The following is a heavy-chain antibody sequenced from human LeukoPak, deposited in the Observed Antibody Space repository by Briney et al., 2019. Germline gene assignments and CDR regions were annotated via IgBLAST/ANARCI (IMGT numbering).Heavy chain of an antibody. CDR3: ARGYCSGGSCYYFWFDP. CDR2: MNPNSGNT. J-gene: IGHJ5*02. D-gene: IGHD2-15*01. V-gene: IGHV1-8*01. Sequence: ASVKVSCKASGYTFTSYDINWVRQATGQGLEWMGWMNPNSGNTGYAQKFQGRVTMTRNTFISTAYMELSSLRSEDTAVYYCARGYCSGGSCYYFWFDPWGQGTLVTVSS. CDR1: GYTFTSYD.